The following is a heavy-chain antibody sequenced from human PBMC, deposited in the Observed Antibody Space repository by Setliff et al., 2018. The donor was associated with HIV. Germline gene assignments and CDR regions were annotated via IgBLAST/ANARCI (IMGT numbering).Heavy chain of an antibody. CDR1: GFTFSSYA. CDR2: ISGSGGST. D-gene: IGHD4-17*01. J-gene: IGHJ4*02. Sequence: GGSLSLSCAASGFTFSSYATSWVRQSPGKGLEWVSAISGSGGSTYYADSVKGRFTISRDNSKNTLYLQMNSLRAEDTAVYYCAKEGYDYGTPLWGQGTLVTVSS. V-gene: IGHV3-23*01. CDR3: AKEGYDYGTPL.